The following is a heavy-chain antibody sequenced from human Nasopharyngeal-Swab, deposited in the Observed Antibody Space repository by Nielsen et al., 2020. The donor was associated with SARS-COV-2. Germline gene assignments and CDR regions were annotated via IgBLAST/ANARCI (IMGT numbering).Heavy chain of an antibody. CDR1: GFSFSSYW. D-gene: IGHD4-17*01. V-gene: IGHV3-7*01. J-gene: IGHJ3*01. Sequence: GASLRLSCAASGFSFSSYWMSWVLQAPGKVLEWVANIKQAGSEKYFVDSLKGRFTVSRDNAKNSLYLQMNSLRAEDTAVYYCAKIRYRDYNDAFDLWGQGTSVTVSS. CDR2: IKQAGSEK. CDR3: AKIRYRDYNDAFDL.